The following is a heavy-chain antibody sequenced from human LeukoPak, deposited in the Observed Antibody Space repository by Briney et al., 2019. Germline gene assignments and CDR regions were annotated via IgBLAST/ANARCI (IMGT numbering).Heavy chain of an antibody. CDR2: IYSGGST. V-gene: IGHV3-53*01. CDR1: GFTVSGNY. Sequence: TGGSLRLSCAASGFTVSGNYMSWVRQGPGKGLEWVSVIYSGGSTYYADSVKGRFTISRDNSKNTLYLQMNSLRAEDTAVYYCAREGIAVANWAFDIWGQGTMVTVSS. D-gene: IGHD6-19*01. CDR3: AREGIAVANWAFDI. J-gene: IGHJ3*02.